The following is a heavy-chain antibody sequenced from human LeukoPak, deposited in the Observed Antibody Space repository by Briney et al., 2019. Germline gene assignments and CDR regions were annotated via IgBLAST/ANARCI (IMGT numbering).Heavy chain of an antibody. Sequence: PGGSLRLSCAASGFTFSSYSMNWVRQAPGKGLEWVSYISSSSSTIYYADSVKGRFTISRDNAKNSLYLQMNSLRAEDTAVYYCARGRKGLRRDLGANFDYWGQGTLVTVSS. J-gene: IGHJ4*02. CDR3: ARGRKGLRRDLGANFDY. D-gene: IGHD3-16*01. CDR1: GFTFSSYS. CDR2: ISSSSSTI. V-gene: IGHV3-48*01.